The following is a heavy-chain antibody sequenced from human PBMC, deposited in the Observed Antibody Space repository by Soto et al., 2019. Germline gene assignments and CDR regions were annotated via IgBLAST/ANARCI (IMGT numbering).Heavy chain of an antibody. CDR2: ISAYNGNT. CDR3: ARVSLVSITMIVVVPDRGFDY. D-gene: IGHD3-22*01. Sequence: ASVKVSCKASGGTFSSYGISWVRQAPGQGLEWMGWISAYNGNTNYAQKLQGRVTMTTDTSTSTAYMELRSLRSDDTAVYYCARVSLVSITMIVVVPDRGFDYWGQGTLVTVSS. CDR1: GGTFSSYG. J-gene: IGHJ4*02. V-gene: IGHV1-18*01.